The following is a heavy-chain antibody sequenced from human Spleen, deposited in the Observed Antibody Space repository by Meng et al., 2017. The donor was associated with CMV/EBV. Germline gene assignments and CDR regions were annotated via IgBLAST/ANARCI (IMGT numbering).Heavy chain of an antibody. CDR3: ARGILVWFGETRWGYYFDY. D-gene: IGHD3-10*01. CDR1: GFTFSSYS. Sequence: GESLKISCAASGFTFSSYSMNWVRQAPGKGLEWVTSISSSSSYIYYADSVQGRFPISRDNAKNSLYLQMNSLRAEDTALYYCARGILVWFGETRWGYYFDYWGQRTRVTVSS. J-gene: IGHJ4*02. CDR2: ISSSSSYI. V-gene: IGHV3-21*04.